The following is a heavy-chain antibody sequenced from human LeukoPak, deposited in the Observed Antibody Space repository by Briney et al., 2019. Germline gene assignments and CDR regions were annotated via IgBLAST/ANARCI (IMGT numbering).Heavy chain of an antibody. CDR1: GFTFGDYY. Sequence: GGSLRLSCAASGFTFGDYYMSWIRQAPGKGLEWVSCISSTGDTILYAESVKGRFTISRDNAENSLYLLMNSLRAEDTAVYYCAKDPLAAALATFDYWGQGTLVTVSS. CDR3: AKDPLAAALATFDY. V-gene: IGHV3-11*01. CDR2: ISSTGDTI. D-gene: IGHD6-13*01. J-gene: IGHJ4*02.